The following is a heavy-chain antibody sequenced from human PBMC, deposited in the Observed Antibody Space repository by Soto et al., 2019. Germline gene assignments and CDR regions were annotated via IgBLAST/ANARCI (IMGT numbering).Heavy chain of an antibody. CDR1: GFTFSSYS. D-gene: IGHD5-18*01. CDR2: ISSSSSYI. V-gene: IGHV3-21*01. CDR3: ARDFDVDTAMVLGY. Sequence: GGSLRLSCAASGFTFSSYSMNWVRQAPGKGLEWVSSISSSSSYIYYADSVKGRFTISRDNAKNSLYLQMNSLRAEDTAVYYCARDFDVDTAMVLGYWGQGTLVTVSS. J-gene: IGHJ4*02.